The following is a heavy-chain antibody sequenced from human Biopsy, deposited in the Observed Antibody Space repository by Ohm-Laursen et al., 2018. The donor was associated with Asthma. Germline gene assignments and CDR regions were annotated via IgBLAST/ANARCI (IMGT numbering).Heavy chain of an antibody. V-gene: IGHV3-23*01. J-gene: IGHJ5*02. D-gene: IGHD1-7*01. CDR1: GFTFTDYW. CDR3: AKDGRGGTPDNWFDP. Sequence: SLRLSCAASGFTFTDYWMHWVRQAPGRGLEWVSAISGSGDNTYYADSVKGRLTISRDNSKNTLYLQMNSLRAEDTAVYYCAKDGRGGTPDNWFDPWGQGTLVTVSS. CDR2: ISGSGDNT.